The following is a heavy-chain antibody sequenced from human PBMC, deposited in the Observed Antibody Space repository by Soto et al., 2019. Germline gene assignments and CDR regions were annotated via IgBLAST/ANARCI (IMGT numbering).Heavy chain of an antibody. CDR1: GGSISSSSYY. J-gene: IGHJ4*02. V-gene: IGHV4-39*01. Sequence: SETLSLTCTVSGGSISSSSYYWGWIRQPPGKGLEWIGSIYYSGSTYYNPSLKSRVTISVDTSKNQFSLKLSSVTAADTAVYYCAILVLNSGWYYSDYWGQGTLVTVSS. D-gene: IGHD6-19*01. CDR3: AILVLNSGWYYSDY. CDR2: IYYSGST.